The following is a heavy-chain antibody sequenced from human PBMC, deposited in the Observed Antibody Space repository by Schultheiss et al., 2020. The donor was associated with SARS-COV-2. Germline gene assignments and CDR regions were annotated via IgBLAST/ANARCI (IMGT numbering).Heavy chain of an antibody. V-gene: IGHV3-30*02. CDR1: GFTFNSYG. Sequence: GESLKISCAASGFTFNSYGMHWVRQAPGKGLEWVAVIWYDGSNQYYADSVKGRFTISRDNSKNTLYLQMNSLRAEDTAVYYCAKMIAAAGTANDIDYWGQGTLVTVSS. CDR3: AKMIAAAGTANDIDY. CDR2: IWYDGSNQ. D-gene: IGHD6-13*01. J-gene: IGHJ4*02.